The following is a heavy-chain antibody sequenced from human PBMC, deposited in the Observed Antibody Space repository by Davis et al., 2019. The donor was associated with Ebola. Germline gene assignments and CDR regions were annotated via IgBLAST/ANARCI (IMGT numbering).Heavy chain of an antibody. J-gene: IGHJ5*02. Sequence: SQTLSLTCAVSGGSISSGGYSWSWIRQPPGKGLEWIGYIYHSGSTYYNPSLKSRVTISVDTSKNQFSLKLSSVTAADTAVYYCARGPHHQGVDPWGQGTLVTVSS. V-gene: IGHV4-30-2*01. CDR2: IYHSGST. CDR3: ARGPHHQGVDP. D-gene: IGHD1-26*01. CDR1: GGSISSGGYS.